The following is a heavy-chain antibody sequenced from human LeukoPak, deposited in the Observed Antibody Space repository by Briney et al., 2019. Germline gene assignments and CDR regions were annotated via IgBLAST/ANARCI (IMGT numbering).Heavy chain of an antibody. CDR2: IIPILGIA. V-gene: IGHV1-69*04. J-gene: IGHJ6*02. Sequence: ASVKVSCKASGGTFSSYAISWVRQAPGQGLEWMGRIIPILGIANYAQKFQGRVTITADKSTSTAYMELSSLRSEDTAVYYCARAALYDFWGGYPTAGYYYGMDVWGQGTTVTVSS. CDR3: ARAALYDFWGGYPTAGYYYGMDV. CDR1: GGTFSSYA. D-gene: IGHD3-3*01.